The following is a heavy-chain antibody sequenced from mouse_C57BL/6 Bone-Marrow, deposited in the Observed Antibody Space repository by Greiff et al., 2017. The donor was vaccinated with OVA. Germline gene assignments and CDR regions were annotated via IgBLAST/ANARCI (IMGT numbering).Heavy chain of an antibody. CDR1: GYSITSGYY. V-gene: IGHV3-6*01. D-gene: IGHD1-1*01. J-gene: IGHJ2*01. CDR3: AREGDYYGSSGYYFDY. CDR2: ISYDGSN. Sequence: VQLQQSGPGLVKPSQSLSLTCSVTGYSITSGYYWNWIRQFPGNKLEWMGYISYDGSNNYNPSLKNRISITRDTSKNQFFLKLNSVTTEDTATYYSAREGDYYGSSGYYFDYWGQGTTLTVSS.